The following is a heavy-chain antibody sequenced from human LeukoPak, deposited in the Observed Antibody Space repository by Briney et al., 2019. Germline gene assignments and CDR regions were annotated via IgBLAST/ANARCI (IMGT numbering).Heavy chain of an antibody. Sequence: GGSLRLSCAASTFTFRNYWMSWVRQAPGKGLEWVSAISNNGGYTYYADSVQGRFTISRDNSKSTLCLQMNSLRAEDTAVYYCAKQLGYCSDGSCYFPYWGQGTLVTVSS. CDR1: TFTFRNYW. CDR3: AKQLGYCSDGSCYFPY. CDR2: ISNNGGYT. V-gene: IGHV3-23*01. J-gene: IGHJ4*02. D-gene: IGHD2-15*01.